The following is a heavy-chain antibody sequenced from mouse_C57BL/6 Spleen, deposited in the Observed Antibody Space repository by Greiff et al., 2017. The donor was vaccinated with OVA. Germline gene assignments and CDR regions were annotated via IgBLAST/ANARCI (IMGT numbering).Heavy chain of an antibody. CDR2: IDPSDSET. V-gene: IGHV1-52*01. CDR3: ARPHYYGRSDWYFDV. Sequence: QVQLQQPGAELVRPGSSVKLSCKASGYTFTSYWMHWVKQRPIQGLEWIGNIDPSDSETHYNQKFKDKATLTVDKSSSTAYMQLSSLTSEDSAVYYCARPHYYGRSDWYFDVWGTGTTVTVSS. J-gene: IGHJ1*03. CDR1: GYTFTSYW. D-gene: IGHD1-1*01.